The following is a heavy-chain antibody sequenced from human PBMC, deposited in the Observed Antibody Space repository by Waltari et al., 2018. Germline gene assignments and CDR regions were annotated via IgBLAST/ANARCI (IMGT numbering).Heavy chain of an antibody. D-gene: IGHD1-26*01. CDR3: AKSGAGATGLDY. CDR2: IRWNSGSI. Sequence: EVQLVESGGGLVQPGRSLRLSCAASGFTFDDYAMHWVGQAPGKGLEWVSGIRWNSGSIGYADSVKGRFTISRDNAKNSVYLQMNSLRAEDTALYYCAKSGAGATGLDYWGQGTLVTVSS. V-gene: IGHV3-9*01. J-gene: IGHJ4*02. CDR1: GFTFDDYA.